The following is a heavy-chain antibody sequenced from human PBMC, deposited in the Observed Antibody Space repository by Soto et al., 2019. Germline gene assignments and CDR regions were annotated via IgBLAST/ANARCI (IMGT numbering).Heavy chain of an antibody. CDR1: GGTFSSYA. J-gene: IGHJ4*02. Sequence: QVQLVQSGAEVKKPGSSVKVSCKASGGTFSSYAISWVRQAPGKGREWMGGIIPIFGTANYAQKFQGRVTITADESTSTAHLELSSLRSEDTAVYYWARIPPSGGTSWDDYWGQGTLVTVSS. CDR2: IIPIFGTA. D-gene: IGHD2-15*01. V-gene: IGHV1-69*01. CDR3: ARIPPSGGTSWDDY.